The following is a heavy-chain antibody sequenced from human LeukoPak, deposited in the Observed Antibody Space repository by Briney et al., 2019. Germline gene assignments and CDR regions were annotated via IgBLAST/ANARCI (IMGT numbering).Heavy chain of an antibody. CDR3: ARIASDGSGTNHY. CDR2: ISVYNGNT. V-gene: IGHV1-18*01. J-gene: IGHJ4*02. CDR1: GYTFSSYG. D-gene: IGHD3-10*01. Sequence: ASVKVSCKASGYTFSSYGITWVRQAPGQGLEWMGWISVYNGNTKSAQNLQGRVIMTTDTSTNTAHMELRCLRSDDTAVYYCARIASDGSGTNHYWGQGTQVIVSS.